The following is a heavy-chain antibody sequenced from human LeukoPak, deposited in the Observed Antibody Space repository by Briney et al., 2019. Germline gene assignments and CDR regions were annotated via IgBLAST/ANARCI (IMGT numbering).Heavy chain of an antibody. CDR3: ARGLNIVVVTARRSKWYFDL. D-gene: IGHD2-21*02. Sequence: SETLSLTCTVSGGSIRSSYYYWGWIRQPPGKGLEWIGSIYDSGSTNYNPSLKSRVTISVDTSKNQFSLKLSSVTAADTAVYYCARGLNIVVVTARRSKWYFDLWGRGTLVTVSS. V-gene: IGHV4-39*07. J-gene: IGHJ2*01. CDR2: IYDSGST. CDR1: GGSIRSSYYY.